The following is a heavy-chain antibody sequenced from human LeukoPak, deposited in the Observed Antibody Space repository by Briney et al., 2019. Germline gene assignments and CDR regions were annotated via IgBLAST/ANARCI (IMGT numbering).Heavy chain of an antibody. CDR3: ARSGHSSSWYGAPSDY. CDR2: INPSGGST. D-gene: IGHD6-13*01. V-gene: IGHV1-46*01. CDR1: GYTFTSYY. Sequence: ASVEVSCKASGYTFTSYYMHWVRQAPGQGLEWMGIINPSGGSTSYAQKFQGRVTMTRDMSTSTVYMELSSLRSEDTAVYYCARSGHSSSWYGAPSDYWGQGTLVTVSS. J-gene: IGHJ4*02.